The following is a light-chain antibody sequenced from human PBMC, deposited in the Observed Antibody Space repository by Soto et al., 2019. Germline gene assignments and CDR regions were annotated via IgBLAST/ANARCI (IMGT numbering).Light chain of an antibody. CDR1: QSISNY. CDR3: QQSYTTPWT. CDR2: GAS. V-gene: IGKV1-39*01. Sequence: DIQITHSPSSLSASVGDRVTITCRSSQSISNYLNWYQQKPGKAPKFLIYGASSLQSGVPSRFSGSGSGTDFTLTISSLQPEDFATYNCQQSYTTPWTLGQGTKVDIK. J-gene: IGKJ1*01.